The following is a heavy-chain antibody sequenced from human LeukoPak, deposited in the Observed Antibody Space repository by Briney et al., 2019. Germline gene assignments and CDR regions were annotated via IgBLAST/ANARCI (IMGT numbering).Heavy chain of an antibody. D-gene: IGHD6-6*01. CDR1: GGSISSGYY. CDR3: ARGGIASRPSCWFDP. Sequence: PSETLSLTCTVSGGSISSGYYWGWIRQPPGKGLEWIGSIYHSGSSYYNPSLKSRVTISVDTSKNQFSLKLSSVTAADTAVYYCARGGIASRPSCWFDPWGQGTQVTVSS. J-gene: IGHJ5*02. V-gene: IGHV4-38-2*02. CDR2: IYHSGSS.